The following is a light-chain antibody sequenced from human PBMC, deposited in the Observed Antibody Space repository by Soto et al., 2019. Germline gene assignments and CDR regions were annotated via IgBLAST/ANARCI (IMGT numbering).Light chain of an antibody. Sequence: ETMLTQSPATLSASPGERVTLSYRATQSVTYNLAWYQQKPGQAPRLLIYGASTRATGIPARFSGRGSGTEFTLTVTSLQSEDFAVYYCQQYNDWLWTFGQGTKVDIK. CDR1: QSVTYN. V-gene: IGKV3-15*01. CDR2: GAS. CDR3: QQYNDWLWT. J-gene: IGKJ1*01.